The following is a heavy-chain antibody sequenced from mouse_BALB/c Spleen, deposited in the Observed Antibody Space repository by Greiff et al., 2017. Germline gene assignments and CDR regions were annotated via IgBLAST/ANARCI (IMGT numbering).Heavy chain of an antibody. CDR3: ARDRFTTATGGGLDY. CDR1: GFSLTSYG. V-gene: IGHV2-9*02. CDR2: IWAGGST. D-gene: IGHD1-2*01. Sequence: QVQLKESGPGLVAPSQSLSITCTVSGFSLTSYGVHWVRQPPGKGLEWLGVIWAGGSTNYNSALMSRLSISKDNSKSQVFLKMNSLQTDDTAMYYCARDRFTTATGGGLDYWGQGTTLTVSS. J-gene: IGHJ2*01.